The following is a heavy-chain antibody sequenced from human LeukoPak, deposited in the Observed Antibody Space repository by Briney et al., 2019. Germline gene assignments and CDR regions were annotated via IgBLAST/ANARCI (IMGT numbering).Heavy chain of an antibody. D-gene: IGHD6-13*01. J-gene: IGHJ5*02. CDR3: ARDRRSVAAAGIIFDP. Sequence: ASVKVSCKASGYTFTSYGISWVRQAPGQGLEWMGWISAYNGNTNYAQKLQGRVTMTTDTSTSTAYMELRSLGSDDTAVYYCARDRRSVAAAGIIFDPWGQGTLVTVSS. CDR1: GYTFTSYG. CDR2: ISAYNGNT. V-gene: IGHV1-18*01.